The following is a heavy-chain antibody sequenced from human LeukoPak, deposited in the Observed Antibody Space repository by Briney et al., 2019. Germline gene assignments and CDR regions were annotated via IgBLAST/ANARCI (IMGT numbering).Heavy chain of an antibody. CDR2: ISGSGGST. Sequence: GGSLRLSCAASGFTFSSYAMSWVRQAPGKGLEWVSAISGSGGSTYYADSVKGRFTISRDNSKNTLYLQMNSLRAEDTAVYYCARKRYYGSGSYMAFDIWGQGTMVTVSS. D-gene: IGHD3-10*01. CDR3: ARKRYYGSGSYMAFDI. J-gene: IGHJ3*02. V-gene: IGHV3-23*01. CDR1: GFTFSSYA.